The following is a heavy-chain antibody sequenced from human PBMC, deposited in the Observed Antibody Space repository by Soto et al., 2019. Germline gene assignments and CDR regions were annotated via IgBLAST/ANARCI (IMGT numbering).Heavy chain of an antibody. CDR1: GFTFSSYA. CDR3: IRPLDY. V-gene: IGHV3-23*01. CDR2: ISGSGGST. Sequence: EVQLLESGGGLVQPGGSLRLYCAASGFTFSSYAMSWVRQAPGKGLEWVSGISGSGGSTHYADSVKGRFTISRDNSKNTLNLQMNSLRAEDTAVYYSIRPLDYWGQGTLVTVSS. J-gene: IGHJ4*02.